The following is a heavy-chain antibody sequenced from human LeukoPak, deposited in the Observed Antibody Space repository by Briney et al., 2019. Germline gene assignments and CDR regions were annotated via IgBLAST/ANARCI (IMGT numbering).Heavy chain of an antibody. CDR1: GRFKNTFD. CDR2: IYYTGSA. D-gene: IGHD5-24*01. Sequence: PSETLSLTCTVWGRFKNTFDEQWPRQPPGKGLEWIAHIYYTGSASYNPSLKSRATISVDTSKNQFSLSLSSVTAADTAVYYCVCEVPFNYLVMDVWGKGTTVAVSS. CDR3: VCEVPFNYLVMDV. V-gene: IGHV4-59*12. J-gene: IGHJ6*03.